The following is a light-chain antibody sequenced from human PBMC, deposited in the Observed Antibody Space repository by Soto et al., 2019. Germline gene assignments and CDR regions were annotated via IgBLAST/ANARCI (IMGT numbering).Light chain of an antibody. CDR1: SSDVGGYNY. CDR3: CSYAGSYTHYV. Sequence: QSALTQPRSVSGSPGQSVTISCTGTSSDVGGYNYVSWYQQHPGKAPKLMIYDVSKQPSGVPDRFSGSKSGNTASLTISGLQADDEADYYCCSYAGSYTHYVFGTGTKLTVL. J-gene: IGLJ1*01. CDR2: DVS. V-gene: IGLV2-11*01.